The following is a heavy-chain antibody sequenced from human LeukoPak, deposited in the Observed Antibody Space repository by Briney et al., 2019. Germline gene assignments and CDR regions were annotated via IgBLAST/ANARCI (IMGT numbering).Heavy chain of an antibody. D-gene: IGHD2-21*01. CDR2: INPSGGST. CDR1: GYTFTSYY. J-gene: IGHJ6*02. CDR3: ARDGLYFHHRYYYYGMDV. V-gene: IGHV1-46*01. Sequence: GASVKVSCKASGYTFTSYYMHWVRQAPGQGLEWMGIINPSGGSTSYAQKFQGRVTMTRDTSTSTVYMELSSLRSEDTAVYYCARDGLYFHHRYYYYGMDVWGQGTTVTVSS.